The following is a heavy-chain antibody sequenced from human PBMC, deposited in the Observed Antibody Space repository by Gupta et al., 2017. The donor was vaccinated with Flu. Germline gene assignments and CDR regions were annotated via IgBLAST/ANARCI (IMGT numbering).Heavy chain of an antibody. CDR3: ARKDYYDKGVYHFDY. J-gene: IGHJ4*02. CDR1: GYSFTTYP. CDR2: INAANGDT. Sequence: QVQLVQSGAEVKEPGASVRVSCKASGYSFTTYPIHWVPQAPGQRLEWMGWINAANGDTNFSQKFQGRATTDRDTSASTVYMELSSLTSEDTAVYYCARKDYYDKGVYHFDYWGQGTLVTVSS. V-gene: IGHV1-3*01. D-gene: IGHD3-16*01.